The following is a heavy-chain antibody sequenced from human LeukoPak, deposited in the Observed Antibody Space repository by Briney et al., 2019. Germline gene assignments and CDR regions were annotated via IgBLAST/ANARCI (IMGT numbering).Heavy chain of an antibody. J-gene: IGHJ4*02. CDR2: IKSKTDGGTT. CDR3: TTEERVSSGYCSGGSCYIDS. Sequence: PGGSLRLSCAASAFTFSNAWMNWVRQAPGKGREWVGRIKSKTDGGTTDYAAPVTGRFIISRDDSKNTMYLQMNSLKTEDTAVYYCTTEERVSSGYCSGGSCYIDSWGQGTLVTVSS. CDR1: AFTFSNAW. V-gene: IGHV3-15*01. D-gene: IGHD2-15*01.